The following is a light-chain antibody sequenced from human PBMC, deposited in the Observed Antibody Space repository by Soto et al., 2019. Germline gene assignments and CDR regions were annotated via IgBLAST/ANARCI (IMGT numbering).Light chain of an antibody. Sequence: IVLTQSPATLSLSPGERATLSCRASQSVSSYLAWYQHKPGQAPRLLIYDASNRASGIPARFSGSGSGTYFTLTISSLEPEDFALYYCQQRSNWPSFGQGTRLEIK. CDR1: QSVSSY. V-gene: IGKV3-11*01. CDR3: QQRSNWPS. J-gene: IGKJ5*01. CDR2: DAS.